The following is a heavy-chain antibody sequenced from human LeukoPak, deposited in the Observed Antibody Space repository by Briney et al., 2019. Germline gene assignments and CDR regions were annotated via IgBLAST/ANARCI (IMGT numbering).Heavy chain of an antibody. Sequence: ASVKVSCKVSGYTLTELSMHWVRQAPGKGLEWMGGFDPEDGETIYVQKFQGRVTMTEDTSTDTAYMELSSLRSEDTAVYYCATGAISYSSSWYGGDYWGQGTLVTVSS. CDR2: FDPEDGET. D-gene: IGHD6-13*01. J-gene: IGHJ4*02. CDR1: GYTLTELS. CDR3: ATGAISYSSSWYGGDY. V-gene: IGHV1-24*01.